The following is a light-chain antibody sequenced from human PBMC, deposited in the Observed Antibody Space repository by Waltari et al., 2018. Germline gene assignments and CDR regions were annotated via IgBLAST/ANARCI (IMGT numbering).Light chain of an antibody. V-gene: IGLV2-8*01. J-gene: IGLJ3*02. Sequence: QSALTQPPSASGSPGQSVTISCTGTSSDFAGYNYVSWYQRHPGKAPKLMIYEVNKRPSGVPDRFSGSKSGNTASLTVSGLQAEDEAEYSCSSYAGSNNWVFGGGTKLTVL. CDR3: SSYAGSNNWV. CDR1: SSDFAGYNY. CDR2: EVN.